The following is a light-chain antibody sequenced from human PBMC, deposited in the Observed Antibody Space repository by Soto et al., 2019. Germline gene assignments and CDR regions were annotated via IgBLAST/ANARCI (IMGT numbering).Light chain of an antibody. V-gene: IGLV2-14*01. CDR1: SSDVGGYNY. J-gene: IGLJ2*01. CDR3: SSYTSSRTVV. Sequence: QSVLTQPASVSGSPGQSITISCTGTSSDVGGYNYVSWYQQHPGKAPKLMIYEVSNRPSGVSNRFSGSKSGNTAALTISGLQAEVEADYYCSSYTSSRTVVFGGGTKLTVL. CDR2: EVS.